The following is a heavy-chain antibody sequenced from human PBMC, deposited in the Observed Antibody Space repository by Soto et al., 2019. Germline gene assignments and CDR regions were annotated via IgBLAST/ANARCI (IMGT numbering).Heavy chain of an antibody. CDR3: TRDSVAANSGGFDP. CDR1: GITVSKNY. J-gene: IGHJ5*02. Sequence: GXSLRLSGAASGITVSKNYISWVNQAPGKGLEWVSVIYSGGSTFYADSVKGRFTISRNNSKNTLYLQMNSLRGEDTAVYYCTRDSVAANSGGFDPWGQGTLVTSPQ. CDR2: IYSGGST. D-gene: IGHD6-6*01. V-gene: IGHV3-66*01.